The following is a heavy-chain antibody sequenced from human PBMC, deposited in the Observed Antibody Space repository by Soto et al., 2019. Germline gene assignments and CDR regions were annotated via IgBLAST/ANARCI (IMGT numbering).Heavy chain of an antibody. CDR2: IYYSGST. CDR3: ARSGYCSITSCFYYYYYMDV. J-gene: IGHJ6*03. V-gene: IGHV4-59*01. D-gene: IGHD2-2*01. CDR1: GGSISSYY. Sequence: SETLSLTCTVSGGSISSYYWSWIRQPPGKGLEWIGYIYYSGSTNYNPSLKSRVTISVDTSKNQFSLKLSSVTAADTAVYYCARSGYCSITSCFYYYYYMDVWGKGTTVTVSS.